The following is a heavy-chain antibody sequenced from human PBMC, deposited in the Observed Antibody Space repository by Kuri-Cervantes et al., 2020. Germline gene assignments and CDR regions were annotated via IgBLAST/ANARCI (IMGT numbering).Heavy chain of an antibody. Sequence: GSLRLSCEASGFTFSSYAMHWVRQAPGKGLEWIGTIYHSGSTYYTPSLKSRLTISLDTSKNQFSLKLSSVTAADTAVYYCARADGYSSGWYYYYYMDVWGKGTTVTVSS. CDR3: ARADGYSSGWYYYYYMDV. CDR2: IYHSGST. V-gene: IGHV4-38-2*01. CDR1: GFTFSSYA. D-gene: IGHD6-19*01. J-gene: IGHJ6*03.